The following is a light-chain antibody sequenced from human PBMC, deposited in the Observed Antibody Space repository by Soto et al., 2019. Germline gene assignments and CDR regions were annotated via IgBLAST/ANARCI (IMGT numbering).Light chain of an antibody. CDR3: SSYGGGNKPYV. CDR2: EVT. Sequence: QSALTQPPSASGSPGQSVTISCTGTSSDVGGYNFVSWYQQHPGKAPKLMIYEVTKRPAGVPDRFSGSKSGNTASLTVSGLQAEDEADYYCSSYGGGNKPYVFATGTKVTVL. CDR1: SSDVGGYNF. V-gene: IGLV2-8*01. J-gene: IGLJ1*01.